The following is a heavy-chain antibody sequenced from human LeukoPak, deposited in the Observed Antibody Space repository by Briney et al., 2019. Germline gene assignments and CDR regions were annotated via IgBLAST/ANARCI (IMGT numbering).Heavy chain of an antibody. Sequence: GGSLRLSCAASGFTFSSYAMSWVRQAPGKGLEWVSGISGSGGSTYYADSVKGRFTISRDNAKISLYLQMNSLRDEDTAVYYCARDLWAAGGTNYWGEGILVTVSS. D-gene: IGHD6-13*01. CDR2: ISGSGGST. J-gene: IGHJ4*02. CDR3: ARDLWAAGGTNY. V-gene: IGHV3-23*01. CDR1: GFTFSSYA.